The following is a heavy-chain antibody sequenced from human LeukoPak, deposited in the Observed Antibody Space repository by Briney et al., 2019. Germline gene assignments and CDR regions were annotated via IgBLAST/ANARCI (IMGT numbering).Heavy chain of an antibody. CDR1: GYTFTGYY. CDR2: INPNSGGT. CDR3: ARDPYGSGSYQNYYYYGMDV. V-gene: IGHV1-2*02. J-gene: IGHJ6*02. D-gene: IGHD3-10*01. Sequence: ASVKVSCKASGYTFTGYYMHWVRQAPGQGLEWMGWINPNSGGTNYAQKFQGRVTMTRDTSISTAYMELSRLRSDDTAVYYCARDPYGSGSYQNYYYYGMDVWGQGTTVTVSS.